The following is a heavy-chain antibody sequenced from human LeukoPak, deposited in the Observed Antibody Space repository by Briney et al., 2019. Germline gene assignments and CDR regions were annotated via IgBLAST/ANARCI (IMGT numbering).Heavy chain of an antibody. CDR2: IYTSGST. CDR1: GGSISSYY. CDR3: ARDPMIVVVTYFDY. V-gene: IGHV4-4*07. Sequence: SETLSLTCTVSGGSISSYYWSWIRQPAGKGLEWIGRIYTSGSTNYNPSLKSRVTMSVDTSKNQFSLKLSSVTAEDTAVYYCARDPMIVVVTYFDYWGQGTLVTVSS. D-gene: IGHD3-22*01. J-gene: IGHJ4*02.